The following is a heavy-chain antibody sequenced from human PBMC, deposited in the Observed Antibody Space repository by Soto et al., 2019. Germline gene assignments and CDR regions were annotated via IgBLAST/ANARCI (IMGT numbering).Heavy chain of an antibody. CDR1: GSIFTDYY. J-gene: IGHJ3*02. D-gene: IGHD3-3*01. Sequence: QVQLVQSWSEVQKPGSSVKVACKASGSIFTDYYIHWVRQATGQGLEWMRWIHPDSRRTNYAQQFQDWVTMTRDTSICTACMELSRLRSDYMAVYYCARSHDTTFCAVIHQDDFAIWGHGTLVTVSS. CDR2: IHPDSRRT. V-gene: IGHV1-2*04. CDR3: ARSHDTTFCAVIHQDDFAI.